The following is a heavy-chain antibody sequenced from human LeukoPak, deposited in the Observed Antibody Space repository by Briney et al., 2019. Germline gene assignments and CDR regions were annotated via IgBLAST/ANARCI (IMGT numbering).Heavy chain of an antibody. J-gene: IGHJ4*02. V-gene: IGHV3-23*01. CDR3: AKSHYDISGYYGSRDDC. D-gene: IGHD3-22*01. Sequence: GGSLRPSCAASGFTFTSYGMSWVRQAPGKGLEWVSAISGSGGSTYYADSVKGRFTISRDNSNNTLYLQMNSLRAEDTAVYYCAKSHYDISGYYGSRDDCWGQGTLVTVSS. CDR1: GFTFTSYG. CDR2: ISGSGGST.